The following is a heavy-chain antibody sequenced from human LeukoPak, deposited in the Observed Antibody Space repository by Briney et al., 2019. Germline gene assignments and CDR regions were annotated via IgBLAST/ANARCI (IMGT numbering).Heavy chain of an antibody. CDR3: ARWPGIVGATRAAFDI. Sequence: GGSLRLSCAATGFTFNTYYIHWVRQAPGKGLVWVSRVNTDGSSSNYADSVKGRFTISRDNAKNTVYLQMNSLRAEDTAVYYCARWPGIVGATRAAFDIWGQGTMVTVSS. CDR2: VNTDGSSS. V-gene: IGHV3-74*01. CDR1: GFTFNTYY. D-gene: IGHD1-26*01. J-gene: IGHJ3*02.